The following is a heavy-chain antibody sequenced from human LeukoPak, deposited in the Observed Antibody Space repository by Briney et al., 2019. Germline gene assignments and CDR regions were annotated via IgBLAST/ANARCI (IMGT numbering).Heavy chain of an antibody. J-gene: IGHJ4*02. CDR1: GYTFTSYA. Sequence: ASVKVSCKASGYTFTSYAMHWVRQAPGQRLEWMGWINAGNGNTKYSQKFQGRVTITRDTSASTAYMELSSLRSEDTAVYYCARDDRGDDYVWGTWNYWGQGTLVTVSS. V-gene: IGHV1-3*01. CDR2: INAGNGNT. D-gene: IGHD3-16*01. CDR3: ARDDRGDDYVWGTWNY.